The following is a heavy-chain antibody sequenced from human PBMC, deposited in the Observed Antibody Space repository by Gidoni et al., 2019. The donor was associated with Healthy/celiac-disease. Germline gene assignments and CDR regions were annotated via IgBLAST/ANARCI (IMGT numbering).Heavy chain of an antibody. CDR1: GFTFEDYT. D-gene: IGHD6-13*01. J-gene: IGHJ4*02. CDR3: AKEGYSSSWYYFDY. V-gene: IGHV3-43*01. CDR2: ISWDGGST. Sequence: EVQLVESGGVVVQPGGSLRLSCAASGFTFEDYTMHWVRQAPGKGLEWVSLISWDGGSTYYADSVKGRFTISRDNSKNSLYLQMNSLRTEDTALYYCAKEGYSSSWYYFDYWGQGTLVTVSS.